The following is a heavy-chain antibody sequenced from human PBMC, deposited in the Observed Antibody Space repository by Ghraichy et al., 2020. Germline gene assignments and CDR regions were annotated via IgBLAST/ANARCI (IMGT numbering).Heavy chain of an antibody. CDR1: GFTFSSYG. D-gene: IGHD2-2*01. CDR3: ARDKWCSSTSCYYAFDI. Sequence: GGSLRLSCAASGFTFSSYGMHWVRQARGKGLEWVTVIWYDGSNKYYADSVKGRFTISRDNSKNTLYLQMDSLRAEDTAVYYCARDKWCSSTSCYYAFDIWGQGTMVTVSS. CDR2: IWYDGSNK. V-gene: IGHV3-33*01. J-gene: IGHJ3*02.